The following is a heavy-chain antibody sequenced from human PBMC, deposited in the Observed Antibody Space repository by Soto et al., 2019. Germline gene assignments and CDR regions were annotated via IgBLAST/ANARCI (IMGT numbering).Heavy chain of an antibody. V-gene: IGHV3-30*18. CDR1: GFTFSTYG. J-gene: IGHJ4*02. CDR2: IAYDGSKK. D-gene: IGHD3-10*01. Sequence: QVQLVESGGGVVQPGRSLRLSCEASGFTFSTYGMHWVRQAPGKGLEWVAVIAYDGSKKYYADSVKGRFTISRDNSKNTLYLQMKSLRPEDTAVYYCAKVGGSGSSAFDYWGQGTLVTVSS. CDR3: AKVGGSGSSAFDY.